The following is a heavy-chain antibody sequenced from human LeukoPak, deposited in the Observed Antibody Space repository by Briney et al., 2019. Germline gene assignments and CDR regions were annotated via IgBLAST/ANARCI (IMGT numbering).Heavy chain of an antibody. J-gene: IGHJ4*02. CDR1: GFTLSSYA. CDR3: AKQGFGC. V-gene: IGHV3-23*01. CDR2: FSGSADNT. Sequence: GGSLRLSCTASGFTLSSYAMSWVRQAPGEGLEWVSTFSGSADNTNYAEAVKGRFTISRDNSKNTMYLQMNSLRAEDTAVYYCAKQGFGCWGQGTLVTVSS.